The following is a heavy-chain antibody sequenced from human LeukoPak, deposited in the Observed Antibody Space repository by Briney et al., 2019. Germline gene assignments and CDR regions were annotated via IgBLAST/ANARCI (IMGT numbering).Heavy chain of an antibody. Sequence: GASVKVSCKASGYTFTSYYMHWVRQAPGQGLEWMGIINPSGGSTSYAQKFQGRVTMTRDMSTSTVYMELSSLRSEDTAVYYCARLRYYDSSGWSGLWYYYYYMDVWGKGTTVTVSS. CDR2: INPSGGST. V-gene: IGHV1-46*01. J-gene: IGHJ6*03. D-gene: IGHD3-22*01. CDR1: GYTFTSYY. CDR3: ARLRYYDSSGWSGLWYYYYYMDV.